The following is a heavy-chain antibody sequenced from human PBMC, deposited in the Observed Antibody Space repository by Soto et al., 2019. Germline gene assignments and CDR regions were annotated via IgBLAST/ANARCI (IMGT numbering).Heavy chain of an antibody. CDR1: GFTFSSYW. D-gene: IGHD3-3*01. CDR2: IKQDGSEK. CDR3: ARAVGGDFWSGYSQRTYYYYGMDV. J-gene: IGHJ6*02. Sequence: HPGGSLRLSCAASGFTFSSYWMSWVRQAPGKGLEWVANIKQDGSEKYYVDSVKGRFTISRDNAKNSLYLQMNSLRAEDTAVYYCARAVGGDFWSGYSQRTYYYYGMDVWGQGTTVPVYS. V-gene: IGHV3-7*01.